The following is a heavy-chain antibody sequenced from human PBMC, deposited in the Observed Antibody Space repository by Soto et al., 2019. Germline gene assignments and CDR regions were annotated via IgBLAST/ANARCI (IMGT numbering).Heavy chain of an antibody. D-gene: IGHD6-13*01. CDR2: VYNSGST. Sequence: ISSNYWTWIRQPPGKGLEWIGYVYNSGSTNYNPSLKSRVTISEDTSKSQFSLKVNSMTAADTAVYYCARYRREAVAGYTLDNWGQGILVTVSS. V-gene: IGHV4-59*01. CDR3: ARYRREAVAGYTLDN. CDR1: ISSNY. J-gene: IGHJ4*02.